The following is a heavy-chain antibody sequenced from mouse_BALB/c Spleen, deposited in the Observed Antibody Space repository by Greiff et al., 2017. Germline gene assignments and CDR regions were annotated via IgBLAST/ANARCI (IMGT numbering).Heavy chain of an antibody. Sequence: EVQLVESGGGLVKPGGSLKLSCAASGFTFSSYAMSWVRQTPEKRLEWVATISSGGSYTYYPDSVKGRFTISRDNAKNTLYLQMSSLRSEDTAMYYCARVITTVVARYWYFDVWGAGTTVTVSS. J-gene: IGHJ1*01. V-gene: IGHV5-9-3*01. CDR3: ARVITTVVARYWYFDV. D-gene: IGHD1-1*01. CDR2: ISSGGSYT. CDR1: GFTFSSYA.